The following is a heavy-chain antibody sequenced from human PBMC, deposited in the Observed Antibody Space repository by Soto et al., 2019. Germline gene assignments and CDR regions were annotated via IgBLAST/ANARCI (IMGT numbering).Heavy chain of an antibody. V-gene: IGHV4-59*08. CDR3: ARNSCSSTSCYHEFDP. Sequence: ASETLSLTCTVSGGSISSYYWSWIRQPPGKGLEWIGYIYYSGSTNYNPSLKSRVTISVDTSKNQFSLKLSSVTAADTAVYYCARNSCSSTSCYHEFDPWGQETLVTVSS. CDR2: IYYSGST. CDR1: GGSISSYY. J-gene: IGHJ5*02. D-gene: IGHD2-2*01.